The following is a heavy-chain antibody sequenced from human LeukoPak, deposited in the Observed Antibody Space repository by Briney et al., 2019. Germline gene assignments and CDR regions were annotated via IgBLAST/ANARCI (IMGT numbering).Heavy chain of an antibody. CDR1: GFTFSSYE. CDR2: ISSSGSTI. V-gene: IGHV3-48*03. CDR3: ARDLSLGGVSVKAVHDALDI. J-gene: IGHJ3*02. D-gene: IGHD4-23*01. Sequence: GGSLRLSCAASGFTFSSYEMNWVRQAPGKGLEWVSYISSSGSTIYYAGSVKGRFTISRDNAKNSLYVQMNSLRAEDTAVYYCARDLSLGGVSVKAVHDALDIWGQGTMVTVSS.